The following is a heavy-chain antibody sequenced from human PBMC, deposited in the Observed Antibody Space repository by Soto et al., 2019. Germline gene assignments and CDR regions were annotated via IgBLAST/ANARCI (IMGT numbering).Heavy chain of an antibody. J-gene: IGHJ4*02. CDR2: INAGNGNT. CDR1: GYPFTSYA. CDR3: ARAPDIVVVPAAFDY. Sequence: GSAGMVTCKASGYPFTSYAMHWVRQAPGQRLEWMGWINAGNGNTKYSQKFQGRVTITRDTSASTAYMELSSLRSEDTAVYYCARAPDIVVVPAAFDYWGQGTLVTGSS. D-gene: IGHD2-2*01. V-gene: IGHV1-3*01.